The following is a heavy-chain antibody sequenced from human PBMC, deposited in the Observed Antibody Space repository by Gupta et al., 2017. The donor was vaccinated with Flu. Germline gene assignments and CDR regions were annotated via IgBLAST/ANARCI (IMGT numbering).Heavy chain of an antibody. Sequence: QMLLVESGGGVVQFGTSLSLSCAASGFTFSSYGMHWVRPAPGTGLGWVEEIANDGSNKGYADSVRGRFTISRDNSKNTLSLEMDSLRVEDTAVYDCAKDGPWTASCPYYCYYMDVWGKGTTVTVSS. CDR2: IANDGSNK. J-gene: IGHJ6*03. CDR3: AKDGPWTASCPYYCYYMDV. V-gene: IGHV3-30*18. CDR1: GFTFSSYG. D-gene: IGHD2-2*01.